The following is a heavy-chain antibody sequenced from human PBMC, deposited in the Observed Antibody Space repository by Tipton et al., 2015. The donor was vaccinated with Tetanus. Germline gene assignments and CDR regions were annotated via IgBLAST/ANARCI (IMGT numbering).Heavy chain of an antibody. Sequence: TLSLTCTVSGGSVRSGDYSWNWIRQPPGKGLEWLGKITYSRGTNYNSSLKGPVTISLDASTSQFSLKLTSATAADTAVYYCARERIRLIGEVIFRYFDLWGRGTLVTVSS. V-gene: IGHV4-61*08. CDR2: ITYSRGT. CDR1: GGSVRSGDYS. CDR3: ARERIRLIGEVIFRYFDL. D-gene: IGHD3-3*02. J-gene: IGHJ2*01.